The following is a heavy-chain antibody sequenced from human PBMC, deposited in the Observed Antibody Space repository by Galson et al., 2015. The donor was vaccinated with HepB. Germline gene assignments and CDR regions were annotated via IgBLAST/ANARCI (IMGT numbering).Heavy chain of an antibody. J-gene: IGHJ4*02. Sequence: SLRLSCAVSGFTFSNAWMSWVRQAPGKGLEWVGRIKSKTDGETTDYATPVKGRFSISRDDSINTLYLQMNSLRTEDTAVYYCTTAGHCDRTSCYRSLNYWGQGTLVTVSS. CDR2: IKSKTDGETT. D-gene: IGHD2-2*02. CDR1: GFTFSNAW. V-gene: IGHV3-15*01. CDR3: TTAGHCDRTSCYRSLNY.